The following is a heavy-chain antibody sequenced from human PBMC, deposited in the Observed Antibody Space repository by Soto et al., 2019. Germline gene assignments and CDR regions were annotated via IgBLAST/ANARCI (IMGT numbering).Heavy chain of an antibody. CDR1: GFTFSNAW. D-gene: IGHD6-6*01. CDR2: IWYDGSNK. V-gene: IGHV3-33*08. Sequence: PGGSLRLSCAASGFTFSNAWMSWVRQAPGKGLEWVAVIWYDGSNKYYADSVKGRFTISRDNSKTTLYLQMNSLRAEDTAVYYCARDRAYSSSSRGDYYHGMDVWGQGTTVTVSS. J-gene: IGHJ6*02. CDR3: ARDRAYSSSSRGDYYHGMDV.